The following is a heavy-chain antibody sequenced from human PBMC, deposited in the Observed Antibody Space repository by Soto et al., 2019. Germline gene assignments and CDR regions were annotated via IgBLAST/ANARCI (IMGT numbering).Heavy chain of an antibody. CDR2: IYYSGST. V-gene: IGHV4-59*08. Sequence: PEETLSLTCTASGGSISSYYWSWIRQPPGKGLEWIGYIYYSGSTNYNPSLKSRVTISVDTSKNQFSLKLSSVTAADTAVYYCARLLRRDIVVVPAERNAFDIWGQGTMVTVSS. D-gene: IGHD2-2*01. CDR3: ARLLRRDIVVVPAERNAFDI. J-gene: IGHJ3*02. CDR1: GGSISSYY.